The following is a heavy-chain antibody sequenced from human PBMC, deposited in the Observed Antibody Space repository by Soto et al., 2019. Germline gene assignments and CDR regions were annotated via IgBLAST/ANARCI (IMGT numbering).Heavy chain of an antibody. CDR1: GYTFTSYG. CDR2: ISAYNGNT. CDR3: ARIAAAGISEWLVRGSPYYIDV. J-gene: IGHJ6*03. Sequence: ASVKVSCKASGYTFTSYGISWVRQAPGQGLEWMGWISAYNGNTNYAQKLQGRVTMTTDTSTSTAYMELRSLRSEDTAVYYCARIAAAGISEWLVRGSPYYIDVWAKGTTDTVSS. V-gene: IGHV1-18*01. D-gene: IGHD6-13*01.